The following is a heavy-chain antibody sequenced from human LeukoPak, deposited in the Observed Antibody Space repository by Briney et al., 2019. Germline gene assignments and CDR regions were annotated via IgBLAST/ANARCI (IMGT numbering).Heavy chain of an antibody. Sequence: PSETLSLTCTVSGGSISSYYWSWIRQPPGKGLEWIGYIYYSGSTNYNPSLKSRVTTSVDTSKNQFSLKLSSVTAADTAVYYCARDRDSSGWLNWFDPWGQGTLVTVSS. D-gene: IGHD6-19*01. V-gene: IGHV4-59*01. CDR1: GGSISSYY. CDR3: ARDRDSSGWLNWFDP. CDR2: IYYSGST. J-gene: IGHJ5*02.